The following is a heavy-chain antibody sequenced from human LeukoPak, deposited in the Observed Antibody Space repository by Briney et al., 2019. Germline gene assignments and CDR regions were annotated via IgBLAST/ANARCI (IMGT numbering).Heavy chain of an antibody. J-gene: IGHJ6*02. V-gene: IGHV4-30-2*01. CDR3: ARDQRTVGYYGMDV. Sequence: SETLSLTCAVSGGSISSGGYSWSWIRQPPGKGLEWIGYIYHSGSTYYNPSLKSRVTISVDRSKNQFSLKLRSVTAADTAVYYCARDQRTVGYYGMDVWGRGTTVTVSS. CDR1: GGSISSGGYS. D-gene: IGHD1-26*01. CDR2: IYHSGST.